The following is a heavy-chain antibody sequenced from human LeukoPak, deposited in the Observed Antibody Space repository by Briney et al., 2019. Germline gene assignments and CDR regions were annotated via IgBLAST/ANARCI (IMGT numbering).Heavy chain of an antibody. CDR1: GFTFDDYT. CDR3: AKGAVRGIIITYFDY. D-gene: IGHD3-10*01. J-gene: IGHJ4*02. Sequence: GGSLRLSCAASGFTFDDYTMHWVGQAPGKGVEWVSLISWDGGSTYYADSVKGRFTISRDNSKNTLYLQMNSLRAEDTAVYYCAKGAVRGIIITYFDYWGQGTLVTVSS. V-gene: IGHV3-43*01. CDR2: ISWDGGST.